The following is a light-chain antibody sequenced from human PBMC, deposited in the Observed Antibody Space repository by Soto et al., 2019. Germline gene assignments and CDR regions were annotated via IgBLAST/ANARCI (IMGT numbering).Light chain of an antibody. J-gene: IGKJ4*01. CDR3: QPYNNWPLT. CDR1: QSVSNNY. Sequence: EIVLTQSPGTLSLSPGERATLSCRASQSVSNNYLAWYQQKPGQAPRLLIYGASNRATGTPDRFSGSGSGTDFTLTISRLEPEDFAVYYCQPYNNWPLTFGGGTKVEIK. CDR2: GAS. V-gene: IGKV3-20*01.